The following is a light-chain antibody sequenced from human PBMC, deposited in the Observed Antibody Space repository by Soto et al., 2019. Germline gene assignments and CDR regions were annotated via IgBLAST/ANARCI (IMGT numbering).Light chain of an antibody. CDR3: CSYAGSYTYV. J-gene: IGLJ1*01. CDR1: SSDVGAYNY. CDR2: DVS. V-gene: IGLV2-11*01. Sequence: QSVLTQPASVSGSPGQSITISCTGTSSDVGAYNYVSWYQQHPGKAPKLMIYDVSKRPSGVPDCFSGSKSGNTASLTISGLQAEDEADYYCCSYAGSYTYVFGTETKVTVL.